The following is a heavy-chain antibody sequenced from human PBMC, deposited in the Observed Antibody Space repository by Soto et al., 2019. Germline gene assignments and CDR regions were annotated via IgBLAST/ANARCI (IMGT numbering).Heavy chain of an antibody. CDR2: MNPNSGNT. J-gene: IGHJ4*02. V-gene: IGHV1-8*01. Sequence: QVQLVQSGAEVKKPGASVKVSCKASGYTFTSYDINWVRQATGQGLEWMGWMNPNSGNTVYAQKFQGRVTMTRNTSISAAYMELSTLSSGDTAVYYCARKKSIWYDYWGQGTLVTVSS. CDR3: ARKKSIWYDY. CDR1: GYTFTSYD. D-gene: IGHD6-13*01.